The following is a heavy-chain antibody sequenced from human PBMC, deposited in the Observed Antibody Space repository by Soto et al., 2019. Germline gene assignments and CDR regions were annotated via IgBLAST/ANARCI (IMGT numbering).Heavy chain of an antibody. D-gene: IGHD2-8*01. J-gene: IGHJ4*01. CDR1: GFTFGTYA. CDR3: ARAFCTNGVCYYFFDY. Sequence: RLSCAASGFTFGTYAMHWVRQAPGKGLEWVAVIYYDGSNRYYGDAVKGRFTISRDNSKSTLYLQMSCLRAEDTAVFYCARAFCTNGVCYYFFDYWGHGTLVTVS. CDR2: IYYDGSNR. V-gene: IGHV3-33*01.